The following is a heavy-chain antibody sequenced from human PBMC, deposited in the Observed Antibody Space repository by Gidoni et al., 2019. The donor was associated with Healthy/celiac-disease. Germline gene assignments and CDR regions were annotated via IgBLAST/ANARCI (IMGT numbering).Heavy chain of an antibody. V-gene: IGHV1-2*02. D-gene: IGHD3-10*01. J-gene: IGHJ5*02. Sequence: QVQLVQAGAEVKKPGALVQVSGNAARYSFPVCYMHWLRQAPGQGLEWMGWINANSGSTNYAQKFQGRVTMTRDTSISTAYMELSRLRSDDTAVYYCARVGRVVRGVINYWFDPWGQGTLVTVSS. CDR2: INANSGST. CDR3: ARVGRVVRGVINYWFDP. CDR1: RYSFPVCY.